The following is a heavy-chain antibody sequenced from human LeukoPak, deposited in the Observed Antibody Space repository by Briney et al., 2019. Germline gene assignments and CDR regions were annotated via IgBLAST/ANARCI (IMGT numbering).Heavy chain of an antibody. D-gene: IGHD1-26*01. V-gene: IGHV1-18*01. J-gene: IGHJ4*02. CDR3: ARDFPLVVGATTDYFDY. CDR1: GYTFTSYG. CDR2: ISAYNGNT. Sequence: SVKVSCKASGYTFTSYGISWVRQAPGQGLEWMGWISAYNGNTNYAQKLQGRVTMTTDTSTSTAYMELRSLRSDDTAVYYCARDFPLVVGATTDYFDYWGQGTLVTVSS.